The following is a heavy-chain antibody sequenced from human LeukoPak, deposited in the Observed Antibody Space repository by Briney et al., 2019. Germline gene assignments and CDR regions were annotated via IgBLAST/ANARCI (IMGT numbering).Heavy chain of an antibody. CDR2: ISDDGSNK. V-gene: IGHV3-30-3*01. J-gene: IGHJ3*01. CDR3: ATRTSGAFDF. CDR1: GFTFSNYA. Sequence: GGSLRLSCSASGFTFSNYAVHWVRQAPGKGLEWVALISDDGSNKYYTNSVKGRFTISRDNSKNTLYLQMNSLRAEDTAVYYCATRTSGAFDFWGQGTMVIVS.